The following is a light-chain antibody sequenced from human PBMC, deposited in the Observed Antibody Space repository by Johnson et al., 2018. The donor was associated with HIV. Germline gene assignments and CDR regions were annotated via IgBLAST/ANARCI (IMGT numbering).Light chain of an antibody. V-gene: IGLV1-51*01. CDR1: SSNIGNNY. J-gene: IGLJ1*01. Sequence: QSVLTQPPSVSAAPGQKVTISCSGSSSNIGNNYVSWYQQLPGTAPKLLIYDNNKRPSGIPDRFSGSKSGTSATLGITGLQTGDEADYYCGTWDSSLSVLYVSGTGTKVTVL. CDR3: GTWDSSLSVLYV. CDR2: DNN.